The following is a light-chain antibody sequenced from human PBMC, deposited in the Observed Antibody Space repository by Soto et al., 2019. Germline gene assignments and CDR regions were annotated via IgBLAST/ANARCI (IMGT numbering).Light chain of an antibody. V-gene: IGKV3-11*01. Sequence: EIVLTQSPGTLSLSPGERATLSCRASQSVNSNLAWYQQKPGQAPRLLIYDASNRATGIPVRFSGSGSGTEFTLTISSLEPEDFAFYYCQQSRDWPLTFGGGTKVEIK. CDR1: QSVNSN. J-gene: IGKJ4*01. CDR2: DAS. CDR3: QQSRDWPLT.